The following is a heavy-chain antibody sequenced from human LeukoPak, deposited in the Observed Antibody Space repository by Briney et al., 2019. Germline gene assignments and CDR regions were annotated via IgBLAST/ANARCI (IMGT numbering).Heavy chain of an antibody. CDR3: ARELPFGEIDY. CDR2: INAGNGNT. J-gene: IGHJ4*02. V-gene: IGHV1-3*01. D-gene: IGHD3-10*01. CDR1: GYTFTGYY. Sequence: ASVKVSCKASGYTFTGYYMHWVRQAPGQGLEWMGWINAGNGNTKYSQKFQGRVTITRDTSASTAYMELSSLRSEDTAVYYCARELPFGEIDYWGQGTLVTVSS.